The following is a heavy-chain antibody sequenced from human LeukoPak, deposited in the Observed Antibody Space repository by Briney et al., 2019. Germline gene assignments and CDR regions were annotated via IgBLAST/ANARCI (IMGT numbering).Heavy chain of an antibody. Sequence: GGSLRLSCAVSGFTFCSYAMHWVRHAPGKALEYVSAIRINRSSTYYAKSEKGRLTITKNNSKNTLYLQMDSLRAEDMAVYYRARFSSYQADHAFDFWGQGTMVTVSS. CDR3: ARFSSYQADHAFDF. V-gene: IGHV3-64*01. J-gene: IGHJ3*01. D-gene: IGHD2-2*01. CDR1: GFTFCSYA. CDR2: IRINRSST.